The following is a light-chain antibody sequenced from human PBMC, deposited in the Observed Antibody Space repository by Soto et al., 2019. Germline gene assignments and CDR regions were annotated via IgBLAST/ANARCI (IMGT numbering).Light chain of an antibody. CDR3: QQYNKWPWT. Sequence: EILMTQSPATLSLSPGAIATLCGRASQSVSSNLAWYQHKPGQAPRLLIYGASPRATGIPGRFSGSGSGTVFTLTISSLQSEDFGVYYCQQYNKWPWTFGRGTKVDIK. CDR1: QSVSSN. CDR2: GAS. V-gene: IGKV3-15*01. J-gene: IGKJ1*01.